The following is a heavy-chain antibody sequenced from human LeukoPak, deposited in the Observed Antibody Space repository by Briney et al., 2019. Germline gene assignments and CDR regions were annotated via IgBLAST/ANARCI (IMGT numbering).Heavy chain of an antibody. Sequence: ASVKVSCKASGGTFSSSTISWVRQAPGQGLEWMGEIIPIFGTANYAQKFQGRVTITTDESTTTVYMELSSLRSEDTAVYYCAREDGGLDYWGQGTLVTVSS. CDR1: GGTFSSST. CDR3: AREDGGLDY. J-gene: IGHJ4*02. CDR2: IIPIFGTA. V-gene: IGHV1-69*05. D-gene: IGHD4-23*01.